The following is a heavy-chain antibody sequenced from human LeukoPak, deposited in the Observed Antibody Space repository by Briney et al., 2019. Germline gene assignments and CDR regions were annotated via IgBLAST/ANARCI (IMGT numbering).Heavy chain of an antibody. V-gene: IGHV4-34*01. J-gene: IGHJ4*02. Sequence: SETLSLTCAVYGGSFSGYYWSWIRQPPGKGLEWIGEINHSGSTNYNPSLKSRVTISVDTSKNQCALKLSSVTAADTAVYYCARGGPDSSSYWGQGTLVTVSS. CDR2: INHSGST. CDR1: GGSFSGYY. D-gene: IGHD6-6*01. CDR3: ARGGPDSSSY.